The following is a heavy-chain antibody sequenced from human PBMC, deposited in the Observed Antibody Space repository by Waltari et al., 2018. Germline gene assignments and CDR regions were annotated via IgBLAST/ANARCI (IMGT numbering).Heavy chain of an antibody. V-gene: IGHV4-38-2*02. J-gene: IGHJ4*02. D-gene: IGHD6-25*01. CDR2: IYHDGST. CDR3: AREVIEGRRFDY. Sequence: QVQLQESGPGLVKPSETLSLTCSVSGYAISSGAYWGCIRQSPGKGLEWIGLIYHDGSTYYNPSLKSRVTILVDTSKNQFSLKLSSVTAADTAVYYCAREVIEGRRFDYWGQGTLVTVSS. CDR1: GYAISSGAY.